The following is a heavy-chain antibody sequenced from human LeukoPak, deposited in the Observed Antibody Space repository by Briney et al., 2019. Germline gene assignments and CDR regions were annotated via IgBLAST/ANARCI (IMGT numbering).Heavy chain of an antibody. CDR1: GFTFSSYS. Sequence: GGSLRLSCAASGFTFSSYSMNWVRQAPGKGLEWVSSISSSSSYIYYADSVKGRFTISRDNAKNSLYLQMNSLRAEDTAVYYCARYAVAGRYYMDVWGKGTTVTVSS. CDR3: ARYAVAGRYYMDV. D-gene: IGHD6-19*01. J-gene: IGHJ6*03. V-gene: IGHV3-21*01. CDR2: ISSSSSYI.